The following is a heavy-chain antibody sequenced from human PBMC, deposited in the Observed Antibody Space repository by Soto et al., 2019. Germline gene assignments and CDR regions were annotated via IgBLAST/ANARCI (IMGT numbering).Heavy chain of an antibody. V-gene: IGHV1-69*13. CDR3: ARDSYGYGVNYYYYGMDV. D-gene: IGHD5-18*01. J-gene: IGHJ6*02. CDR2: IIPSFGTA. CDR1: GGTFSSYS. Sequence: SVKVSCKASGGTFSSYSISWVRQAPGQGLEWMGGIIPSFGTANSAHKFQGRVTITADESTSTAYMELSSLRSEDTAVYYCARDSYGYGVNYYYYGMDVWGQGTTVTVSS.